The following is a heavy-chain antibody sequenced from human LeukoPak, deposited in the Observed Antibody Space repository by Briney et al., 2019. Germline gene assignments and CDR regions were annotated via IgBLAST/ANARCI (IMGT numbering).Heavy chain of an antibody. V-gene: IGHV3-23*01. Sequence: GGSLRLSYTASGFIFNNYAMYWLPQPPRKGLEGVAGIFGSGGIAHYADFVRGRFTISRDNSKNTVYLQMDSLRGEDTAVYYCTKTTTGYSSGQYPGWPADHWGQGALVTVSS. CDR3: TKTTTGYSSGQYPGWPADH. D-gene: IGHD3-22*01. J-gene: IGHJ4*02. CDR1: GFIFNNYA. CDR2: IFGSGGIA.